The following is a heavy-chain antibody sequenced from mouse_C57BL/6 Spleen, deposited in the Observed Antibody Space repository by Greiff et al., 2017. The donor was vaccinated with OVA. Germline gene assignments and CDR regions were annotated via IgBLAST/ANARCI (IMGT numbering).Heavy chain of an antibody. J-gene: IGHJ3*01. D-gene: IGHD2-1*01. CDR3: ARNGDYGKEKAWFAY. Sequence: QVQLQQSGPGLVQPSQSLSITCTVSGFSLTSYGVHWVRQSPGKGLEWLGVIWSGGSTDYNAAFISRLSISKDNSKSQVFFKMNSLQADDTAIYYCARNGDYGKEKAWFAYWGQGTLVTVAA. CDR2: IWSGGST. CDR1: GFSLTSYG. V-gene: IGHV2-2*01.